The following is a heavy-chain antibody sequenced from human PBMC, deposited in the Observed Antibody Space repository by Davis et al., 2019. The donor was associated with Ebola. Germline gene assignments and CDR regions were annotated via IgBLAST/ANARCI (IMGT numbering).Heavy chain of an antibody. D-gene: IGHD3-3*01. J-gene: IGHJ4*02. V-gene: IGHV4-59*01. CDR2: VYYSGTT. CDR3: ARRDFWSSYIDY. CDR1: GASIISYY. Sequence: PSETLSLTCSVSGASIISYYWSWIRQPPGKGLEWIGYVYYSGTTNYNPSLMSRVTISVDTSKNQFSLKLTSVTAADTAVYYCARRDFWSSYIDYWGQGTLVTVSS.